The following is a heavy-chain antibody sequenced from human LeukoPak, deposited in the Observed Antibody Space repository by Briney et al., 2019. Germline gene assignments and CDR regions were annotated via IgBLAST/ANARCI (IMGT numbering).Heavy chain of an antibody. Sequence: QPGGSLRLSCAASGFTFSRYGMHWVRQAPGKGLEWVAFIRYDGSNKYYADSVKGRFTISRDNSKNTLYLQMNSLRAEDTAVYYCAKDVGSRGYYYYYMDVWGKGTTVTVSS. CDR3: AKDVGSRGYYYYYMDV. CDR2: IRYDGSNK. D-gene: IGHD2-15*01. V-gene: IGHV3-30*02. CDR1: GFTFSRYG. J-gene: IGHJ6*03.